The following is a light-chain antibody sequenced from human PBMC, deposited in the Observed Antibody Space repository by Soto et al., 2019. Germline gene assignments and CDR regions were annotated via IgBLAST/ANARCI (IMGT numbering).Light chain of an antibody. CDR3: SSYTTISTLV. Sequence: QSALTQPASVSGSPGQSITISCTGTSSDVGGYKYVSWYQQHPGRAPKLLIYDVSDRPSGVSNRFSGSKSGNTASLTISGLQAEDEADYSCSSYTTISTLVFGGGTKLTVL. J-gene: IGLJ2*01. CDR1: SSDVGGYKY. CDR2: DVS. V-gene: IGLV2-14*03.